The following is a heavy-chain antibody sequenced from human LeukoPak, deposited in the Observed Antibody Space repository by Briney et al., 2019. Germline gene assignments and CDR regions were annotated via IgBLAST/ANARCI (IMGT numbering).Heavy chain of an antibody. Sequence: SETLSLTCTVSGGSISSGDYCWSWIRQPPGKGLEWIGYIYYSGSTYYNPSLKSRVTISVDTSKNQFSLKLSSVTAADTAVYYCARVSWVRGAQTVYYFDYWGQGTLVTVSS. J-gene: IGHJ4*02. D-gene: IGHD3-10*01. CDR2: IYYSGST. CDR1: GGSISSGDYC. CDR3: ARVSWVRGAQTVYYFDY. V-gene: IGHV4-30-4*01.